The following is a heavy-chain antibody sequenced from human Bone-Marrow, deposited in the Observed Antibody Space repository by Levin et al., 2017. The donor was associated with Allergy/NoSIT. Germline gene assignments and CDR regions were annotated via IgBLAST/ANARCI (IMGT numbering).Heavy chain of an antibody. CDR3: ARDGYYYGSGSTDLDY. CDR2: IYYSGST. Sequence: AGGSLRLSCTVSGGSISSSSYYWGWIRQPPGKGLEWIGSIYYSGSTYYNPSLKSRVTISVDTSKNQFSLKLSSVTAADTAVYYCARDGYYYGSGSTDLDYWGQGTLVTVSS. D-gene: IGHD3-10*01. CDR1: GGSISSSSYY. J-gene: IGHJ4*02. V-gene: IGHV4-39*07.